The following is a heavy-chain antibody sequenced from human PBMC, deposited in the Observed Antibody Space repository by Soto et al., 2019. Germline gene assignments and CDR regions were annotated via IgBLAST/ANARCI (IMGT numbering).Heavy chain of an antibody. CDR1: GLSLGDYG. V-gene: IGHV3-7*01. CDR2: IRQDGGEK. Sequence: ELQLVESGGGWAQLGGPWGPSLEASGLSLGDYGRNWVRQAPGKGLEWVANIRQDGGEKNYVDSVKGRFTISRDNAKNSLFLQMNSLRVEDTAVYYCLITTTAFGVWGQGTMVIVSS. J-gene: IGHJ3*01. CDR3: LITTTAFGV. D-gene: IGHD3-22*01.